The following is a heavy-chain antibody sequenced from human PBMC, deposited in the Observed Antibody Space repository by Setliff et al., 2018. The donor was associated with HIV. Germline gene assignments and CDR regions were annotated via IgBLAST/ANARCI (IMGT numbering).Heavy chain of an antibody. V-gene: IGHV3-23*01. Sequence: PSETLSLTCAVSGYSISSGCYWGWIRQPPGKGLEWVSTISSSGDITLYADSVKGRFTISTDNSKGTLYLQMNSLRAEDTALYYCAKDSLRHCYGVNCWGAFDMWGQGTMVTVSS. CDR1: GYSISSGC. D-gene: IGHD2-15*01. CDR3: AKDSLRHCYGVNCWGAFDM. CDR2: ISSSGDIT. J-gene: IGHJ3*02.